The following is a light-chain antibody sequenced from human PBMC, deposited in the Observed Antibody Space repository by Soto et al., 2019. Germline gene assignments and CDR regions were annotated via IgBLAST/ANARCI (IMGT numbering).Light chain of an antibody. V-gene: IGKV3-15*01. J-gene: IGKJ2*01. CDR2: DAS. Sequence: DIVMTQSPGTLSVSPGERATLSCRASQSVSSNLAWYQQKPGQAPRLLIYDASTRATGIPARSSGSGSGTDFTLSIRSLQSEDFAVYFCQQYNTWPPYTFGQGTKLEI. CDR3: QQYNTWPPYT. CDR1: QSVSSN.